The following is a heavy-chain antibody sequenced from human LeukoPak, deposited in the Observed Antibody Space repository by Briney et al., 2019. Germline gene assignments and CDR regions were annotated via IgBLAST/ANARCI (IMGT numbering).Heavy chain of an antibody. CDR1: GFTFSSYS. CDR2: IKQGGDAT. J-gene: IGHJ4*02. Sequence: GGSLRLSCAASGFTFSSYSMSWVRQAPGKGLEWVAHIKQGGDATSYVDSVKGRFTVSRDNAKNSVYLQMNSLSAEDSAVYYCASRVSGSFTFDYWGQGTLVTVSS. D-gene: IGHD1-26*01. V-gene: IGHV3-7*03. CDR3: ASRVSGSFTFDY.